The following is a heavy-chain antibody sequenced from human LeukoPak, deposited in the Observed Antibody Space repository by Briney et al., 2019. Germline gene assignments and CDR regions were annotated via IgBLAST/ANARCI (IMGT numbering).Heavy chain of an antibody. CDR1: GFTVSSNY. V-gene: IGHV3-66*01. Sequence: PGGSLRLSCAASGFTVSSNYVSWVRQAPGKGLEWVSVIYSGGSTYYADSVKGRFTISRDNSKNTLYLQMNSLRAEDTAVYYCARAPSIRFWFDPWGQGTLVTVSS. CDR3: ARAPSIRFWFDP. CDR2: IYSGGST. D-gene: IGHD3-16*01. J-gene: IGHJ5*02.